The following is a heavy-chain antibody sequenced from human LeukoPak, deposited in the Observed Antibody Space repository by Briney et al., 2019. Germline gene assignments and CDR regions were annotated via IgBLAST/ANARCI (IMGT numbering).Heavy chain of an antibody. CDR1: GYTFTGYY. CDR2: INPNSGGT. CDR3: ARASTRFLEWLPRDGDYYYCMDV. D-gene: IGHD3-3*01. V-gene: IGHV1-2*06. J-gene: IGHJ6*03. Sequence: ASVKVSCKASGYTFTGYYMHWVRQAPGQGLEWMGRINPNSGGTNYAQKFQGRVTMTRDTSISTAYMELSRLRSDDTAVYYCARASTRFLEWLPRDGDYYYCMDVWGKGTTVTVSS.